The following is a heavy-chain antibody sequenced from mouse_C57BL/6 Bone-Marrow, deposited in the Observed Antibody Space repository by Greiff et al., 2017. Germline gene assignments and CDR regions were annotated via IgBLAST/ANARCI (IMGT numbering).Heavy chain of an antibody. Sequence: QVHVKQSDAELVKPGASVKISCKVSGYTFTDHTIHWMKQRTGQGLEWIGEIYPRSGNTYYNEKFKGKATLTADKSSSTAYMELRSLTSEDSAVYFCARRGRFPNYFDYWGQGTTLTVSS. CDR1: GYTFTDHT. CDR3: ARRGRFPNYFDY. J-gene: IGHJ2*01. V-gene: IGHV1-78*01. CDR2: IYPRSGNT.